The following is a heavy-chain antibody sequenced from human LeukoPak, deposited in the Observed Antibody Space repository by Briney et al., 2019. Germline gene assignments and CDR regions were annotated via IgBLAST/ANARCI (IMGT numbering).Heavy chain of an antibody. J-gene: IGHJ1*01. CDR2: IIPIFGTA. Sequence: SVKVSCKASGGTFSSYAISWVRQAPGQGLEWMGGIIPIFGTANYAQKFQGRVTVTTDESTSTAYMELSSLRSEDTAVYYCASGYYDSSGSPYFQHWGQGTLVTVSS. CDR3: ASGYYDSSGSPYFQH. CDR1: GGTFSSYA. D-gene: IGHD3-22*01. V-gene: IGHV1-69*05.